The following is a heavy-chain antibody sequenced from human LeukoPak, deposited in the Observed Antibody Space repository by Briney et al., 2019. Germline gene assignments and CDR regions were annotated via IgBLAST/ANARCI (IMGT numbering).Heavy chain of an antibody. CDR1: GYSISSGYY. D-gene: IGHD6-13*01. Sequence: SETLSLTCTVSGYSISSGYYWGWIRQPPGKGLEWIGSIYHSGSTYYNPSLKSRVTISVDTSKNQFSLNLTSVTAADTAVYYCARGSSRSVWGQGTLVTVSS. J-gene: IGHJ4*02. V-gene: IGHV4-38-2*02. CDR3: ARGSSRSV. CDR2: IYHSGST.